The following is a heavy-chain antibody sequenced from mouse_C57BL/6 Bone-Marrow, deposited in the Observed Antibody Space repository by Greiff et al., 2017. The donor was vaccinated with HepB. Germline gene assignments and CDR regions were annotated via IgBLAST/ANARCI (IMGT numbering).Heavy chain of an antibody. D-gene: IGHD1-1*01. CDR1: GFTFSDYG. CDR2: ISSGSSTI. CDR3: ARYYYGSSSYAMDY. V-gene: IGHV5-17*01. J-gene: IGHJ4*01. Sequence: EVQRVESGGGLVKPGGSLKLSCAASGFTFSDYGMHWVRQAPEKGLEWVAYISSGSSTIYYADTVKGRFTLSRDNAKNTLFLQMTSLRSEDTAMYYCARYYYGSSSYAMDYWGQGTSVTVSS.